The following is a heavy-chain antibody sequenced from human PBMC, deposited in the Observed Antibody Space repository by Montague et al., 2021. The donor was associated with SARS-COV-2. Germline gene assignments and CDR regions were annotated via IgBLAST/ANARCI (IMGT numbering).Heavy chain of an antibody. D-gene: IGHD6-19*01. CDR1: GVSISSYY. CDR3: ARGSGWMGNAFDI. Sequence: SETLSLTCTVSGVSISSYYWSWIRQPPEKGLEWIGYIYYSGSTNYNPSLKSRVTISVDTSKNQFSLKLSSVTAADTAVYYCARGSGWMGNAFDIWGQGTMVTVSS. J-gene: IGHJ3*02. CDR2: IYYSGST. V-gene: IGHV4-59*01.